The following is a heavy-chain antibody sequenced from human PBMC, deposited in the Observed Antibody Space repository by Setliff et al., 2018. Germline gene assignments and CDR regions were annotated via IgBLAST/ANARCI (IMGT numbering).Heavy chain of an antibody. CDR2: INPNSGGT. J-gene: IGHJ6*03. CDR1: GSTFTGYY. Sequence: AAVKVSCKASGSTFTGYYMHWVRQAPGQGLEWMGWINPNSGGTNYAQKFQGRVTMTRDTSISTAYMELSRLRSDDTAVYYCARDRGPSGYCSSTSCRGGYYYYYMDVWGKGTTVTVSS. CDR3: ARDRGPSGYCSSTSCRGGYYYYYMDV. D-gene: IGHD2-2*01. V-gene: IGHV1-2*02.